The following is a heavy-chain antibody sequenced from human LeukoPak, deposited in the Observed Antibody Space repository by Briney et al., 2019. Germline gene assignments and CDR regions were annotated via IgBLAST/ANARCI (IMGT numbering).Heavy chain of an antibody. D-gene: IGHD5-18*01. Sequence: ASVKVSCKASGYTFTSYYMHWVRQAPGQGLEWMGIINPSGGSTSYAQKFQGRVTMTRDTSTSTVYMELSSLRSEDTAVYYCARGGRVDTAISPSDYWGQGTLVTVSS. V-gene: IGHV1-46*01. CDR3: ARGGRVDTAISPSDY. CDR2: INPSGGST. J-gene: IGHJ4*02. CDR1: GYTFTSYY.